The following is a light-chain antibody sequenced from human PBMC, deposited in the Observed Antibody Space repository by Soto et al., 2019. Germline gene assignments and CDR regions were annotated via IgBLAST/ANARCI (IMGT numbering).Light chain of an antibody. Sequence: DIRVTQSPSTLSASVGYRVTITCRASQTISSWLAWYQQKPGKAPNLLIYVASTLQNGVPSRFRGSGSGTEFTLTISSLQPEDFATYYCQQVNSYPLTFGQGTRLEIK. CDR2: VAS. V-gene: IGKV1-5*01. CDR3: QQVNSYPLT. CDR1: QTISSW. J-gene: IGKJ5*01.